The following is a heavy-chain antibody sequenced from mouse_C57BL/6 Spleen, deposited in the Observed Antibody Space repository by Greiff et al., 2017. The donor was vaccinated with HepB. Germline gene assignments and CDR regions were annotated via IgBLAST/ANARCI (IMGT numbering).Heavy chain of an antibody. J-gene: IGHJ4*01. CDR3: AKTCGGYAMDY. Sequence: QVQLQQPGAELVKPGASVKMSCKASGYTFTSYWITWVKQRPGQGLEWIGDIYPGSGSTNYNEKFKSKATLTVDTSASTAYMQLSSLTSEDSAVYYCAKTCGGYAMDYWGQGTSVTVSS. CDR2: IYPGSGST. CDR1: GYTFTSYW. V-gene: IGHV1-55*01.